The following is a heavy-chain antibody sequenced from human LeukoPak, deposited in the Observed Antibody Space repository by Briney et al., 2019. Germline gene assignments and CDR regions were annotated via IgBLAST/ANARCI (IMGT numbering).Heavy chain of an antibody. V-gene: IGHV3-9*03. CDR2: ISWSSGSI. J-gene: IGHJ4*02. D-gene: IGHD6-19*01. CDR1: GFTFGDYA. CDR3: AKGPSSSGWTYFDY. Sequence: GGSLRLSCAASGFTFGDYAMHWVRQAPGKGLEWVSGISWSSGSIGYADSVKGRFTISRDNAKNSLYLQMNSLRAEDMALYYCAKGPSSSGWTYFDYWGQGTLVTVSS.